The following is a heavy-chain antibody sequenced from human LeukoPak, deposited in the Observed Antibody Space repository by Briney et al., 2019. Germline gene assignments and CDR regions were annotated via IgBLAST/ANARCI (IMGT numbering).Heavy chain of an antibody. CDR3: ATYGLDY. D-gene: IGHD4-17*01. J-gene: IGHJ4*02. CDR2: ITSSSSYI. CDR1: GFTFSTYN. Sequence: PGGSLRLSCAASGFTFSTYNMNWVRHAPGKGLEWISSITSSSSYIYYADSVKGRFTISRDNAKNSLYLQMNSLRAEDTAVYYCATYGLDYWGQGTLVTVSS. V-gene: IGHV3-21*01.